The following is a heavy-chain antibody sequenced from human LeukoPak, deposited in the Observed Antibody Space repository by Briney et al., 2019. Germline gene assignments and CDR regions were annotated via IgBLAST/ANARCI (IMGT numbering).Heavy chain of an antibody. V-gene: IGHV4-59*01. Sequence: PSETLSLTCTVSGDSISYYYWSWIRQPPGKGLEWIGKIYYSGNTNYNPSLKSRVTITVDTSKNQFSLKLSSVTAADTAVYYCARVRGYSYDSSDFDYWGQGTLVTVSS. CDR1: GDSISYYY. J-gene: IGHJ4*02. CDR2: IYYSGNT. CDR3: ARVRGYSYDSSDFDY. D-gene: IGHD5-18*01.